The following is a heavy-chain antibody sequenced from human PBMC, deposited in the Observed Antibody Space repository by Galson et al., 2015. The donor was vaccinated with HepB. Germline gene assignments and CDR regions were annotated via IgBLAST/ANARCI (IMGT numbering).Heavy chain of an antibody. Sequence: SVTVSCKASGYTFTSYGISWVRQAPGQGLEWMGWISAYNGNTNYARKLQGRVTMTTDTSTSTAYMELRSLRSDDTAVNYCARDELTRFRIYDFWRGPSAEKYYYYYGMDVWGHGTTVTGSS. J-gene: IGHJ6*02. V-gene: IGHV1-18*01. CDR2: ISAYNGNT. D-gene: IGHD3-3*01. CDR3: ARDELTRFRIYDFWRGPSAEKYYYYYGMDV. CDR1: GYTFTSYG.